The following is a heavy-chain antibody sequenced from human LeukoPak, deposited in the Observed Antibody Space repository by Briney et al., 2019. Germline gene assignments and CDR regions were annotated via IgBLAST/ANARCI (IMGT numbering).Heavy chain of an antibody. CDR3: ARVTDYYGSGRFDY. CDR1: GFTFDIYA. CDR2: INWNGGST. D-gene: IGHD3-10*01. Sequence: GGSLRLSCVASGFTFDIYAMSWVRQAPGKGLEWVSGINWNGGSTGYADSVKGRFTISRDNAKNSLYLQMNSLRAEDTALYYCARVTDYYGSGRFDYWGQGTLVTVSS. J-gene: IGHJ4*02. V-gene: IGHV3-20*04.